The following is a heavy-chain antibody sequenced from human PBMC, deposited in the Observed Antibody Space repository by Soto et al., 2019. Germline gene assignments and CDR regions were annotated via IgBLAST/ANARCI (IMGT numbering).Heavy chain of an antibody. CDR1: GFTFSSYS. D-gene: IGHD3-22*01. Sequence: GWSLRLSCAASGFTFSSYSMHWVRQAPGKGLEWVSSISSSSSYIYYADSVKGRFTISRDNAKNSLYLQMNSLRAEDTAVYYCARGGNYYDSSGQGAFDIWGQGTMVTVSS. CDR3: ARGGNYYDSSGQGAFDI. CDR2: ISSSSSYI. J-gene: IGHJ3*02. V-gene: IGHV3-21*01.